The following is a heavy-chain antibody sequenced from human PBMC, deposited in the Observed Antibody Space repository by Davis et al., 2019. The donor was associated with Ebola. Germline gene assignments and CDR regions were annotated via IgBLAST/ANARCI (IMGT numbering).Heavy chain of an antibody. J-gene: IGHJ6*02. Sequence: ASVKVSCKASGYTFTSYGISWVRQAPGQGLEWMGWISAYNGNTNYAQKLQGRVTMTTDTSTSTAYMELRSLRSDDTAVYYCARDLRYYYDSSGQQNWGYYYYYYGMDVWGQGTTVTVSS. CDR2: ISAYNGNT. CDR3: ARDLRYYYDSSGQQNWGYYYYYYGMDV. CDR1: GYTFTSYG. V-gene: IGHV1-18*01. D-gene: IGHD3-22*01.